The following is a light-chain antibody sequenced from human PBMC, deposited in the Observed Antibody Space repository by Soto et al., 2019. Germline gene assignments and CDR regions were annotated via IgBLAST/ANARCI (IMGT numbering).Light chain of an antibody. J-gene: IGKJ1*01. Sequence: EIVLTQSPGTLSLSPGERATLSCRASQTVSSSYLAWYQQKPGQAPRLVMYAASSRGSGIPDRFSGSGSGTDFTLTSRLEPEDFAVYYCQQYSSSLWTFGQGTKVDIK. CDR3: QQYSSSLWT. V-gene: IGKV3-20*01. CDR2: AAS. CDR1: QTVSSSY.